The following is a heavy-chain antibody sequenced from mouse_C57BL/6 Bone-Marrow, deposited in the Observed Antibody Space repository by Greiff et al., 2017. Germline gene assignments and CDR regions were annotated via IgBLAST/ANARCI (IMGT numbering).Heavy chain of an antibody. CDR3: TRDDGYPWFAY. J-gene: IGHJ3*01. CDR2: IDPENGDT. D-gene: IGHD2-3*01. V-gene: IGHV14-4*01. CDR1: GFNIKDDY. Sequence: EVQLQQSGAELVRPGASVQLSCTASGFNIKDDYMHWVKQRPEQGLEWIGWIDPENGDTEYASKFQGKATITADTSSNTAYLQLSSLTSEDTAVYYCTRDDGYPWFAYWGQGTLVTVSA.